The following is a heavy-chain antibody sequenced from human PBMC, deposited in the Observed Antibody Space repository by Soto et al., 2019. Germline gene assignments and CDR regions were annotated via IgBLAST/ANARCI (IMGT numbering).Heavy chain of an antibody. Sequence: SEALSLTCAVYGGSFIGYYWSWILQPPGRGLEWIGEINHSGSTNYNPSLKSRVTISVDTSKNQFSLKLSSVTAADTAVYYCARVMVRGVNQPRRNWFDPWGQGTLVTVSS. V-gene: IGHV4-34*01. D-gene: IGHD3-10*01. CDR3: ARVMVRGVNQPRRNWFDP. CDR2: INHSGST. J-gene: IGHJ5*02. CDR1: GGSFIGYY.